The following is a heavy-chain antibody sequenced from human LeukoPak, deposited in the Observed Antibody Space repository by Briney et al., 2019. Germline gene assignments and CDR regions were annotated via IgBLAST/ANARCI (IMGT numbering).Heavy chain of an antibody. Sequence: PGGSLRLSCAASGFTFDDHAMHWVRQAPGKGLEWVSGISWNSGSIGYADSVKGRFTISRDNAKNSLHLQMNSLRAEDTALYYCAKDMGGAVVVVAATHYYYYGLDVWGQGTTVTVSS. V-gene: IGHV3-9*01. CDR2: ISWNSGSI. J-gene: IGHJ6*02. CDR1: GFTFDDHA. D-gene: IGHD2-15*01. CDR3: AKDMGGAVVVVAATHYYYYGLDV.